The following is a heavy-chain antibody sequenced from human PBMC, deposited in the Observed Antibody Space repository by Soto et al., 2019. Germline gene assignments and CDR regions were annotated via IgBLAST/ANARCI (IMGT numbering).Heavy chain of an antibody. CDR2: ISAYNGNT. J-gene: IGHJ4*02. CDR1: GYTFTSYG. Sequence: QVQLVQSGAEVKKPGASVKVSCKASGYTFTSYGISWVRQAPGQGLEWMGWISAYNGNTNYAQKLQGRVTMTTDTSTSTGYMELRSLRSDDTAVYYCARDEVAVGARDAALPFDYWGQGTLVTVSS. D-gene: IGHD1-26*01. V-gene: IGHV1-18*01. CDR3: ARDEVAVGARDAALPFDY.